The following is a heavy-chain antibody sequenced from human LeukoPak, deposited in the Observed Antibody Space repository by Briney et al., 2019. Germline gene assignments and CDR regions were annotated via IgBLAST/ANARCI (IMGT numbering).Heavy chain of an antibody. CDR3: AKDAGNSYYYGMDV. V-gene: IGHV3-23*01. J-gene: IGHJ6*02. CDR1: GFTFNSYD. CDR2: ISDSGGST. Sequence: GGSLRLSCAASGFTFNSYDMHWVHQATGKGLEWVSTISDSGGSTYYADSVKGRFTLSRDNSKSTLSLQMNSLRAEDTAVYYCAKDAGNSYYYGMDVWGQGTTVTVSS.